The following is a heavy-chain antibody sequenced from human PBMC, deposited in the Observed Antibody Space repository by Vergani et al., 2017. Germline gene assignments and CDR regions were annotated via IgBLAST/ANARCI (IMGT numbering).Heavy chain of an antibody. CDR2: ISGSGGST. CDR3: AKEEEANSGSYYNWFDP. Sequence: EVQLLESGGGLVQPGGSLRLSCAASGFTFSSYAMSWVRQAPGKGLEWVSAISGSGGSTYYADSVKGRFTISRDNSKNTLYLQMNSLRAEDTAVYYCAKEEEANSGSYYNWFDPWGQGTLVTVSS. D-gene: IGHD1-26*01. V-gene: IGHV3-23*01. J-gene: IGHJ5*02. CDR1: GFTFSSYA.